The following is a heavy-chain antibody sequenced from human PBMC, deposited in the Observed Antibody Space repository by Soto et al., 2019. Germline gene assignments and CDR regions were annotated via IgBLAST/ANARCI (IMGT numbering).Heavy chain of an antibody. CDR2: ITTSSAYF. CDR3: VRSGTARLLRHSWFDT. D-gene: IGHD2-21*01. CDR1: GFTFNTYD. Sequence: EVQLVESGGGLVKPGGSLRLSCAASGFTFNTYDMNWVRQAPGKGLEWVSSITTSSAYFYYADSLKGRITISRDNAKNSLFLQMTSLRAEDTAVNYCVRSGTARLLRHSWFDTWGQGTLVTVSS. V-gene: IGHV3-21*01. J-gene: IGHJ5*02.